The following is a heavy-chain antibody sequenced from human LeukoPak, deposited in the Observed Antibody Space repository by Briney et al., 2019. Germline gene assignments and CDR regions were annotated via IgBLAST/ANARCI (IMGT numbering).Heavy chain of an antibody. CDR1: GFTFSSYW. J-gene: IGHJ6*03. D-gene: IGHD2-15*01. CDR3: ARGVVVRYYYMDV. Sequence: GGSLRLSCAASGFTFSSYWMSWVRQAPGKGLERVANIKQDGSEKYYVDSVKGRFTISRDNAKNSLYLQMNSLRAEDTAVYYCARGVVVRYYYMDVWGKGTTVTVSS. CDR2: IKQDGSEK. V-gene: IGHV3-7*01.